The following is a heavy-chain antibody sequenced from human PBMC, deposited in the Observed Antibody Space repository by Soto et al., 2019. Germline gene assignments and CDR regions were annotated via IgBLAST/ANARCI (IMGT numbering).Heavy chain of an antibody. CDR1: GGSISSYY. CDR2: FYNRGTT. CDR3: ARAPFYDSSGPYI. D-gene: IGHD3-22*01. J-gene: IGHJ4*02. Sequence: SETLSLTCSVSGGSISSYYWSWIRQPPGKGLEWIGFFYNRGTTNYNPSLKSRDTISKDTSKNQFSLRLSSLTAADTAVYYCARAPFYDSSGPYIWGQGTLVTVS. V-gene: IGHV4-59*01.